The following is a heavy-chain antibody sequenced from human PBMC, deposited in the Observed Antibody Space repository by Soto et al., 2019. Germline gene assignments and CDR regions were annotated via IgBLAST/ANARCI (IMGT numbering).Heavy chain of an antibody. CDR1: RFTFRDYY. CDR2: ISTRSSYT. CDR3: ARDQGHSSSSTYGMDV. Sequence: QVQLVESGGGLVKPGGSLRLSCAASRFTFRDYYMSWIRQAPGKGLEWVAYISTRSSYTNYADSVRGRFTISRDNAKNSVYLQMNSLRAEDTAVYFCARDQGHSSSSTYGMDVWGQGTTVTVSS. D-gene: IGHD6-6*01. V-gene: IGHV3-11*06. J-gene: IGHJ6*02.